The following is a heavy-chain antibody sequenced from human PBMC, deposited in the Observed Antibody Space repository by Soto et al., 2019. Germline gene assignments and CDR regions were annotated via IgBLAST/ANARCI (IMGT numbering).Heavy chain of an antibody. J-gene: IGHJ4*02. Sequence: QVQLVESGGGVVQPGGSLRLSCAASGFTFSSYGMHWVRQAPGKGLEWVAVIWYDGSKKYYADSVKGRFIISRDNSKNTLYLLMNSLRAEDTAVYYCAREGGYYNFDYWGQGTLVTVSS. CDR3: AREGGYYNFDY. V-gene: IGHV3-33*01. CDR2: IWYDGSKK. CDR1: GFTFSSYG. D-gene: IGHD3-22*01.